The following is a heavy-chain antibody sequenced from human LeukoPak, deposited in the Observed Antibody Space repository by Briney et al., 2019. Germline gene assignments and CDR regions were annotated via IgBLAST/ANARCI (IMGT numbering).Heavy chain of an antibody. J-gene: IGHJ4*02. CDR1: GGSISSYY. D-gene: IGHD2/OR15-2a*01. CDR3: ARRPRNSGTYDGPPGLDY. V-gene: IGHV4-34*01. CDR2: INHSGSI. Sequence: KSSETLSLTCTVSGGSISSYYWSWIRQPPGKGLEWIGEINHSGSINYNPSLKSRVTISVDTSKNQFSLKLNSVTAADTSVYYCARRPRNSGTYDGPPGLDYWGQGTLVTVSS.